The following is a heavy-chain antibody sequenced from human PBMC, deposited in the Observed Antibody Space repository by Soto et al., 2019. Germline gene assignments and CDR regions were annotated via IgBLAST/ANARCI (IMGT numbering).Heavy chain of an antibody. D-gene: IGHD3-16*02. CDR3: ARTVIGGFDS. V-gene: IGHV4-31*03. CDR1: GGSISSGGYY. J-gene: IGHJ4*02. Sequence: PSETLSLTCTVSGGSISSGGYYWSWIRQHPGKGLEWIGYIYHSGTTYYNPSLKSRVTISVDKSKNQFSLKLSSVTAADTAVYYCARTVIGGFDSWAREPWSPSPQ. CDR2: IYHSGTT.